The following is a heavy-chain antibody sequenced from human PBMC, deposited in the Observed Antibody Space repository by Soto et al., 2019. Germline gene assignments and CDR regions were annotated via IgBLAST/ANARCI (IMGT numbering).Heavy chain of an antibody. Sequence: GESLKICCKGSGYSFTSYWIGWVRQMPGKGLEWMGIIYPGDSDTRYSPSFQGQVTISADKSISTAYLQWSSLKASDTAMYYCAILTNGGATTVVTRVSVTYGMDVWGQGTTVTVSS. CDR1: GYSFTSYW. D-gene: IGHD4-17*01. J-gene: IGHJ6*02. CDR3: AILTNGGATTVVTRVSVTYGMDV. V-gene: IGHV5-51*01. CDR2: IYPGDSDT.